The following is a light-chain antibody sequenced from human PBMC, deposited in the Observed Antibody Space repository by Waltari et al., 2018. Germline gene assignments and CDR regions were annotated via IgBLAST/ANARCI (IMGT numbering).Light chain of an antibody. V-gene: IGKV3-15*01. Sequence: EIVMTQSPGTLSVSPGERATLSCRASQSVSSNVAWYQQRPGQAPRLLIFGASTRATGIPARFSGSESGTEFTLTISSLQSEDSAVYFCQQYTTLPLTFGGGTKVEI. CDR3: QQYTTLPLT. CDR2: GAS. CDR1: QSVSSN. J-gene: IGKJ4*01.